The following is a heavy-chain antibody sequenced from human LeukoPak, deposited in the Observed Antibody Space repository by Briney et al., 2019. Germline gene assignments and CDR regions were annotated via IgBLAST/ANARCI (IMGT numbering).Heavy chain of an antibody. CDR1: GDSVSSNSAA. V-gene: IGHV6-1*01. D-gene: IGHD3-10*01. J-gene: IGHJ4*02. CDR3: ARDRREYYYGSGSYYWYYFDY. CDR2: TYYRSKWYN. Sequence: SQTLSLTCAISGDSVSSNSAAWNWIRQSPSRGLEWLGRTYYRSKWYNDYAVSVKSRITINPDTSKNQFSLQLNSVTLEDTAVYYCARDRREYYYGSGSYYWYYFDYWGQGTLVTVSS.